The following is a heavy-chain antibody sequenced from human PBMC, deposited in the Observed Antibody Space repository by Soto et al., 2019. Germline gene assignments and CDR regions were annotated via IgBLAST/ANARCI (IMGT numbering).Heavy chain of an antibody. D-gene: IGHD6-6*01. CDR3: TTDYGMAGDSSSSKRYYYYYGMDV. J-gene: IGHJ6*02. V-gene: IGHV3-15*07. CDR2: IKSKTDGGTT. Sequence: GGSLRLSCAASGFTFSNAWMNWVRQAPGKGLEWVGRIKSKTDGGTTDYAAPVKGRFTISRDDSKNTLYLQMNSLKTEDTAVYYCTTDYGMAGDSSSSKRYYYYYGMDVWGQGTTVTVSS. CDR1: GFTFSNAW.